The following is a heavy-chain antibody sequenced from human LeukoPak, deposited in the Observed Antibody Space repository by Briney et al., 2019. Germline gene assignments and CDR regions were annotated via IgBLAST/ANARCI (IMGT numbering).Heavy chain of an antibody. D-gene: IGHD3-22*01. CDR3: ARAYDSSGYCFDY. CDR1: GGSISRGGYY. V-gene: IGHV4-31*03. Sequence: SQTLSLTCTVSGGSISRGGYYWRWIRQYPGKGLEWIGYIYYSGSTYYNPSLKSRVAISVDTSKNQFSLKLSSVTAADTAVYYCARAYDSSGYCFDYWGQGTLVTVSS. J-gene: IGHJ4*02. CDR2: IYYSGST.